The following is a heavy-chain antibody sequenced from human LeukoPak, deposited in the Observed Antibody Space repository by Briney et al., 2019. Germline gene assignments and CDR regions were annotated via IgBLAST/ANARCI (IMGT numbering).Heavy chain of an antibody. CDR2: ISGSGGST. D-gene: IGHD3-9*01. CDR3: AKDGPVLRYFDWLLGMLDY. CDR1: GFTFSSYA. Sequence: PGGSLRLSCAASGFTFSSYAMSWVRQAPGKGLEWVSAISGSGGSTYYADSVKGRFTISRDNSKNTLYLQMNSLRAEDTAVYYCAKDGPVLRYFDWLLGMLDYWGQGTLVTVSS. J-gene: IGHJ4*02. V-gene: IGHV3-23*01.